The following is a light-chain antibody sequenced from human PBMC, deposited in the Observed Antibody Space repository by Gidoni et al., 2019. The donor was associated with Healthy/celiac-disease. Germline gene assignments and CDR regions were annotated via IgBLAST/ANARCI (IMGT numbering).Light chain of an antibody. CDR1: QGRSNY. CDR3: QKYNSSPWT. Sequence: DIQMTKSPSSLSASVGDRVTITCPARQGRSNYLAWYQQKPGKVPKLLIYAASTLQSGVPSRFSGSGSGTDFTLTISSLQPEDFATYYCQKYNSSPWTFGQGTKLEIK. CDR2: AAS. J-gene: IGKJ1*01. V-gene: IGKV1-27*01.